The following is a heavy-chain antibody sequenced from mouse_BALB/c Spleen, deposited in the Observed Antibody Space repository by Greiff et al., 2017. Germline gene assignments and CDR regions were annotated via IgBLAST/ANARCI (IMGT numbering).Heavy chain of an antibody. D-gene: IGHD2-4*01. CDR3: ARQGPSITTDAMDD. CDR1: GFTFSSYT. Sequence: EVMLVESGGGLVQPGGSLKLSCAASGFTFSSYTMSWVRQTPEKRLEWVAYISNGGGSTYYPDTVKGRFTISRDNAKNTLYLQMSSLKSEDTAMYYCARQGPSITTDAMDDWGQGTSVTVSS. V-gene: IGHV5-12-2*01. J-gene: IGHJ4*01. CDR2: ISNGGGST.